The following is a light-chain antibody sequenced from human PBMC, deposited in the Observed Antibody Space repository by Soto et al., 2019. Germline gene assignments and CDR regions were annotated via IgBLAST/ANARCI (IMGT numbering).Light chain of an antibody. V-gene: IGKV1-5*01. CDR3: QQSGST. Sequence: DIQMTQSPSTLSASVGDRVTITCRASQSISSWLAWYQQKPGKAPKLLIYDASSLESGVPSRFSGSGSGTEFTLTISSLQPDDFATYYCQQSGSTFGQGTKLEIK. CDR1: QSISSW. CDR2: DAS. J-gene: IGKJ2*02.